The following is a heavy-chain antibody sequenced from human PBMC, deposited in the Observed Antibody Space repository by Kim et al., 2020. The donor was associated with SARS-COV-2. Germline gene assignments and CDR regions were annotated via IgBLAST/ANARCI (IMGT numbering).Heavy chain of an antibody. J-gene: IGHJ5*01. CDR1: GFTFSRYD. V-gene: IGHV3-23*01. CDR3: ANVPWTFSSSWYGC. D-gene: IGHD6-13*01. Sequence: GGSLRLSCAASGFTFSRYDMNWVRQAPGKGLEWVSGITGRGVTKSADSVKGRFTISRDNSKNTVYLEMNSLTAEDTAAYYCANVPWTFSSSWYGCWGQGTLVTVSS. CDR2: ITGRGVT.